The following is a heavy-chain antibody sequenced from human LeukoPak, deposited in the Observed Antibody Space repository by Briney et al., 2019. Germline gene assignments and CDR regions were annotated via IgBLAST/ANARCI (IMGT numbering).Heavy chain of an antibody. CDR2: IYYSGST. Sequence: SETLSLTCTVSGGSISSSSYYWGWIHQPPGKGLEWIGSIYYSGSTYYNPSLKSRVTISVDTSKNQFSLKLSSVTAADTAAYYCARHTFACWDFTDGGHFDYWGQGTLVTVSS. D-gene: IGHD3-16*01. CDR1: GGSISSSSYY. CDR3: ARHTFACWDFTDGGHFDY. V-gene: IGHV4-39*01. J-gene: IGHJ4*02.